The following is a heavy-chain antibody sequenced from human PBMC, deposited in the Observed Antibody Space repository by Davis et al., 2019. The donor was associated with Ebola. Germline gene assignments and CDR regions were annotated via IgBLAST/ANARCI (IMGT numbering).Heavy chain of an antibody. CDR2: IYSGGST. Sequence: GEPLKISCAASGFTFSSYSMNWVRQAPGKGLEWVSVIYSGGSTYYADSVKGRFTISRDNSKNTLYLQMNSLRAEDTAVYYCARIYYYYYGMDVWGQGTTVTVSS. CDR1: GFTFSSYS. V-gene: IGHV3-53*01. CDR3: ARIYYYYYGMDV. J-gene: IGHJ6*02.